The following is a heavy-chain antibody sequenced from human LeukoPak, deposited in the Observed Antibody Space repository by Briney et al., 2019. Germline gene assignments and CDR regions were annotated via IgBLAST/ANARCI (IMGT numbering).Heavy chain of an antibody. Sequence: PGGSLRLSCAASGFTFSDYYMSWIRQAPGKGLEWVSYISSSGSTIYYADSVKGRFTTSRDNAKNSLYLQMNSLGAEDTAVYYCARGDYDYYYYMDVWGKGTTVTVSS. CDR1: GFTFSDYY. D-gene: IGHD2-21*02. CDR2: ISSSGSTI. V-gene: IGHV3-11*04. CDR3: ARGDYDYYYYMDV. J-gene: IGHJ6*03.